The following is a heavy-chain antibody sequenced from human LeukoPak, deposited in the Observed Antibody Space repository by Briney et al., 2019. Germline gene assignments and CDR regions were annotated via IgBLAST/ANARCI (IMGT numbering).Heavy chain of an antibody. V-gene: IGHV4-34*01. D-gene: IGHD3-10*01. CDR3: SRLFVRGVQSKYGFDV. Sequence: SETLSLTCAVSGESFSDYYWTWIRQPPGEGLEWIGEIHHSGSTNYNPSLESRVTISVDTSKNQFSLNLTSVTAADTAIHYCSRLFVRGVQSKYGFDVWGQGTTVIVSS. CDR1: GESFSDYY. J-gene: IGHJ6*02. CDR2: IHHSGST.